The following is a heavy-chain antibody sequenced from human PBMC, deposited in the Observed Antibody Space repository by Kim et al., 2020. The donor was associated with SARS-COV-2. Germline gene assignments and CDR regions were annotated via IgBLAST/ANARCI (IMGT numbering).Heavy chain of an antibody. J-gene: IGHJ6*02. Sequence: ASVKVSCKVSGYTLTELSMHWVRQAPGKGLEWMGGFDPEDGETIYAQKFQCRVTMTEDTSTDTAYMELSSLRSEDTAVYYCATGTPLKDIVVVPAAMLYYYGMDVWGQGTTVTVSS. CDR2: FDPEDGET. CDR3: ATGTPLKDIVVVPAAMLYYYGMDV. CDR1: GYTLTELS. D-gene: IGHD2-2*01. V-gene: IGHV1-24*01.